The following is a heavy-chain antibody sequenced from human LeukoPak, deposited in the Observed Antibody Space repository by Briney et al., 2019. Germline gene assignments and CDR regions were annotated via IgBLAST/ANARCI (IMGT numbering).Heavy chain of an antibody. CDR3: ARGTAVVVPAGTIFDY. D-gene: IGHD2-2*01. CDR2: INRSGST. J-gene: IGHJ4*02. V-gene: IGHV4-34*01. CDR1: AGSFSGYY. Sequence: PSETLSLTCAVYAGSFSGYYWSWLRQPPGQGREWLGEINRSGSTNYNASLKSRVTISVDTSKNQFSLKLSCVTAADTAVYYCARGTAVVVPAGTIFDYWGQGTLVTVSS.